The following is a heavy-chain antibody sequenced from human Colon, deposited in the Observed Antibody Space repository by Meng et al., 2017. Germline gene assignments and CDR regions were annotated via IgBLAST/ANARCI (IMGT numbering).Heavy chain of an antibody. D-gene: IGHD1-14*01. J-gene: IGHJ4*02. Sequence: QLQWQGSGRGLWTPPGTLSLSCAVSVVSISSAIGWGWVRQPPGKGLEWIGEIFKIWSTNYNPSLKSRVTISVDKSKNHLSLSLSSVTAADTAVYYCAKAAAYNLDIWGQGTLVTVSS. CDR3: AKAAAYNLDI. CDR1: VVSISSAIG. V-gene: IGHV4-4*03. CDR2: IFKIWST.